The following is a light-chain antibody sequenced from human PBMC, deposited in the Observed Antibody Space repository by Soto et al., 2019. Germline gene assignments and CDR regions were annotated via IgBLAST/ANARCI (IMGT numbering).Light chain of an antibody. CDR2: SAT. CDR1: QSISSY. V-gene: IGKV1-39*01. CDR3: QQSYSTPRT. Sequence: DIQMTQFPSSLSASVGDRVTITCRASQSISSYLNWYQQKPGKAPNLLIYSATHLQSGVSSRFGGSGSGTDFTLTITTLQPGDFATYYCQQSYSTPRTFGQGTKVEIK. J-gene: IGKJ1*01.